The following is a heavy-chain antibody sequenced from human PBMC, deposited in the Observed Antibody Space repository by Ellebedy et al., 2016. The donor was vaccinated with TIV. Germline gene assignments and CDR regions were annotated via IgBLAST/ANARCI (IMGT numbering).Heavy chain of an antibody. CDR2: IYYSGST. J-gene: IGHJ4*02. CDR1: GGSISSSSHY. V-gene: IGHV4-39*01. D-gene: IGHD6-13*01. CDR3: ASDSNSWFS. Sequence: SETLSLTXTVSGGSISSSSHYWGWIRQPPGKGLEWIGSIYYSGSTYYNPSLKSRVTISVDTSKNQFSLKLNSVTAADTAVYYCASDSNSWFSWGQGTLVTVSS.